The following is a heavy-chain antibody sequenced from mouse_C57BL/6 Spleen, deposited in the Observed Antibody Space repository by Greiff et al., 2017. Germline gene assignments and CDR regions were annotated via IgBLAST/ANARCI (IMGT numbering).Heavy chain of an antibody. V-gene: IGHV2-2*01. CDR3: ARERNYGNSWYFDV. CDR2: IWSGGST. D-gene: IGHD2-1*01. CDR1: GFSLTSYG. Sequence: VQLQQSGPGLVQPSQSLSITCTVSGFSLTSYGVHWVRQSPGKGLEWLGVIWSGGSTDYNAAFISRLSISKDNSKSQVFFKMNSLQADDTAIYYCARERNYGNSWYFDVWGTGTTVTVSS. J-gene: IGHJ1*03.